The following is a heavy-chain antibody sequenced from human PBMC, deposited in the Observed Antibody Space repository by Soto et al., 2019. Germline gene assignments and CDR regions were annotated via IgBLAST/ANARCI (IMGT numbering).Heavy chain of an antibody. D-gene: IGHD5-18*01. CDR1: GGTFSSYA. Sequence: QVQLVQSGAEVKKPGSSVKVSCKASGGTFSSYAISWVRQAPGQGLEWMGGIIPIFGTANYAQKFQGRVTSTADESTSTAYMELSSLRSEGTAVYYCAREIRGYSYGYQRYYYYGMDVWGQGTTVTVSS. CDR2: IIPIFGTA. J-gene: IGHJ6*02. V-gene: IGHV1-69*12. CDR3: AREIRGYSYGYQRYYYYGMDV.